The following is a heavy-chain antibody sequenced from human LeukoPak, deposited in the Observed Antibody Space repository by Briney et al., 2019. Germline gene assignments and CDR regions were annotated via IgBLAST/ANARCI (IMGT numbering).Heavy chain of an antibody. CDR1: GYSFVGYG. V-gene: IGHV1-18*01. J-gene: IGHJ4*02. Sequence: GASVKVSCKASGYSFVGYGITWVRQAPGQGLEWMGWFNPENGNTNYAQKVQGRVTMTADTSTSTSYMELRSLRSDDTAVYYCARDWVGGNSYGIFDYWGQGTLVTVSS. CDR3: ARDWVGGNSYGIFDY. D-gene: IGHD5-18*01. CDR2: FNPENGNT.